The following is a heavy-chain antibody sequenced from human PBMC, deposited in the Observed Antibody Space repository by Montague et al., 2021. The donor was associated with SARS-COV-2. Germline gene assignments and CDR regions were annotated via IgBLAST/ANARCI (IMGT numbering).Heavy chain of an antibody. Sequence: SETLSLTRTVSGDSTSCPNCYWGWIRQPPGKGLDWIGTIYNSGTTYYXPSLKSRLTTSIDTSKNQFSLKLSSVTAADTAVYYCARHRNYGDHSLDNWFHPWGQGTLVTVSS. CDR2: IYNSGTT. CDR1: GDSTSCPNCY. J-gene: IGHJ5*02. D-gene: IGHD4-17*01. CDR3: ARHRNYGDHSLDNWFHP. V-gene: IGHV4-39*01.